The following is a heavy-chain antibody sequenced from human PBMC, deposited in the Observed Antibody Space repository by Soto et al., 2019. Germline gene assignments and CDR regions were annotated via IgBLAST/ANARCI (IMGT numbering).Heavy chain of an antibody. CDR1: GGSIRSNDYF. CDR3: ATFLVGATARNDLDS. CDR2: IYSNGGT. D-gene: IGHD2-8*02. J-gene: IGHJ4*02. Sequence: LQLQESGPGVVKPSETLSLACSVSGGSIRSNDYFWGWVRQPPGKGLEWIGSIYSNGGTYYSPSLKSRATVSIDTSNNQFFLTVRSVTAADTAVYYCATFLVGATARNDLDSWGQGTLVTISS. V-gene: IGHV4-39*01.